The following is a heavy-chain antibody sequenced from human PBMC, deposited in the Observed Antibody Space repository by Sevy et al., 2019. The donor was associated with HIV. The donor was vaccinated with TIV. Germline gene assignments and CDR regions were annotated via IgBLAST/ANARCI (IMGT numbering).Heavy chain of an antibody. CDR2: TYHGGST. CDR1: NFSISSGYY. J-gene: IGHJ6*04. V-gene: IGHV4-38-2*01. Sequence: SETLSLTCGVSNFSISSGYYWGWIRQTPGKGLEWIGNTYHGGSTYYNPSLKSRVAISVDTSTKKRSLRLSSVTAAETAVYYCARQSGGDRLDYYGMDVWGKGTTVTVS. CDR3: ARQSGGDRLDYYGMDV. D-gene: IGHD2-21*02.